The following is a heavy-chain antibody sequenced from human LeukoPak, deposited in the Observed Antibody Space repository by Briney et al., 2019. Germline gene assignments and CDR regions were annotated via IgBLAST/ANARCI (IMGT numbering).Heavy chain of an antibody. J-gene: IGHJ4*02. CDR3: ARTYSSGPLDH. V-gene: IGHV4-30-2*06. CDR1: GASISSGGYY. D-gene: IGHD3-10*01. Sequence: SETLSLTCTVSGASISSGGYYWSWIRQSPTKGLESIGYIYHSGVTYYSPSLNNRVHISIDESKNQISLKLASATVADTAVYYCARTYSSGPLDHWGQGTQVTVSS. CDR2: IYHSGVT.